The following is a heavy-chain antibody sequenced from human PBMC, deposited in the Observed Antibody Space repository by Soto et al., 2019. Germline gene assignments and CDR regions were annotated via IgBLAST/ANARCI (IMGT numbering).Heavy chain of an antibody. D-gene: IGHD3-22*01. CDR2: ISGSGGTT. CDR1: GFTFSNYA. J-gene: IGHJ4*02. CDR3: ASRNYFDAAGYYEYYFDY. V-gene: IGHV3-23*01. Sequence: EVQLLESGGGLVQPGGSLRLSCAASGFTFSNYAMSWVCQAPGKGLEWVSGISGSGGTTYYADSVKGRFTISRDNSKNTLYLQMNSLRAEDTAVYYCASRNYFDAAGYYEYYFDYWGQGTLVTVSS.